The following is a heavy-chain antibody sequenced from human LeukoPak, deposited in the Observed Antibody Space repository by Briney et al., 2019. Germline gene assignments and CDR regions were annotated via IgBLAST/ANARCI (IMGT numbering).Heavy chain of an antibody. V-gene: IGHV3-48*03. Sequence: GGSLRLSCADSGFTFSSYEMNWVRQAPGKGLEWVSYISSSGSTIYYADSVKGRFTISRDNAKNSLYLQMNSLRAEDTAVYYCARARYCSSTSCYDGMDVWGQGTTVTVSS. CDR2: ISSSGSTI. CDR3: ARARYCSSTSCYDGMDV. D-gene: IGHD2-2*01. J-gene: IGHJ6*02. CDR1: GFTFSSYE.